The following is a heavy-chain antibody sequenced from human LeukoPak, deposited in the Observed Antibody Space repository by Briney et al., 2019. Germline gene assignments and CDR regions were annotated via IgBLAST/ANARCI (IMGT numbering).Heavy chain of an antibody. CDR1: GFTFSGHW. Sequence: GGSLRLSCAGSGFTFSGHWIGWVRQAPGKGLEWVASINHNGNVNYYMDSVKGRFTISRDNAKNSLYLQMSNLRAEDTAVYFCARGGGLDVWGQGATVTVSS. CDR3: ARGGGLDV. D-gene: IGHD3-16*01. J-gene: IGHJ6*02. CDR2: INHNGNVN. V-gene: IGHV3-7*03.